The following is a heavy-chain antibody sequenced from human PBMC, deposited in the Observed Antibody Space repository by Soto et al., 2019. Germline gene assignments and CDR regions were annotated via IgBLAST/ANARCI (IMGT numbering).Heavy chain of an antibody. J-gene: IGHJ6*02. CDR2: ISYSGIT. Sequence: PSETLSHTCTVSGGTVSSGSYYWNWIRQPPGKRLEWIGYISYSGITHYSPSLKSRVAIAVDTSKNHFSLKLSSVTAAETAVYYCPRDRLHPRYLSYSYYYGMDVWGQGTTVSVSS. CDR3: PRDRLHPRYLSYSYYYGMDV. V-gene: IGHV4-61*03. D-gene: IGHD3-9*01. CDR1: GGTVSSGSYY.